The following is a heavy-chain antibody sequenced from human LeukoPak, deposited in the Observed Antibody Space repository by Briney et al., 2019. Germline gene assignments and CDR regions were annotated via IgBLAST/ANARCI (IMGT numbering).Heavy chain of an antibody. V-gene: IGHV3-30*03. D-gene: IGHD4-11*01. CDR2: ISYDGSNK. CDR3: ARDQYSNYNYFDY. CDR1: GFTFSSYG. Sequence: GGSLRLSCAASGFTFSSYGMHWVRQAPGKGLEWVAVISYDGSNKYYADSVKGRFTISRDNSKNTLYLQMNSLRAEDTAVYYCARDQYSNYNYFDYWGQGTLVTVSS. J-gene: IGHJ4*02.